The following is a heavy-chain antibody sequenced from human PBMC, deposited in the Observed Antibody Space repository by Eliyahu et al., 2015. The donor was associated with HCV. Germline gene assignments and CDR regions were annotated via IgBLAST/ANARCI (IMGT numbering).Heavy chain of an antibody. CDR3: ARDKGGAAGGFDY. J-gene: IGHJ4*02. D-gene: IGHD6-13*01. CDR1: GFXFTSYA. Sequence: EVQLLESGGGLVQPGGXLRLPCAAXGFXFTSYALSWVRQAPGKGLEWVSFISGDGGSTFYADSVKGRFTISRDKSKNTLYLQMSSLRAEDTAVYYCARDKGGAAGGFDYWGQGTLATVSS. CDR2: ISGDGGST. V-gene: IGHV3-23*01.